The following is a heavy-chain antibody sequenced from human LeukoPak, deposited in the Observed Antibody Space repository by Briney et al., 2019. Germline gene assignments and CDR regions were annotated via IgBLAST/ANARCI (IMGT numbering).Heavy chain of an antibody. J-gene: IGHJ6*03. CDR2: IYYSGYT. CDR3: ARTTMVRGTYYMDV. D-gene: IGHD3-10*01. V-gene: IGHV4-59*01. CDR1: GGSISSYY. Sequence: AETLSLTCTVSGGSISSYYWSWIRRPPGKGLECIGYIYYSGYTNYNPSLKGRVTISVDTSKNQCSLKLSSVTAADTAVYYCARTTMVRGTYYMDVWGKGTTVTISS.